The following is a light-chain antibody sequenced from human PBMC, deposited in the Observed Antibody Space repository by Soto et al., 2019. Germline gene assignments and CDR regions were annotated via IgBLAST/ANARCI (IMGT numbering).Light chain of an antibody. J-gene: IGKJ5*01. CDR3: QQYGSSLGT. V-gene: IGKV3-20*01. Sequence: SPGTLSLSPGERATLSCRASQSVSSSYLAWYQKKPGQAPRLFIYGASSRATGIPDRFSGSGSGTDFTLTISRLEPEDFAVYYCQQYGSSLGTFGQGTRLEIK. CDR1: QSVSSSY. CDR2: GAS.